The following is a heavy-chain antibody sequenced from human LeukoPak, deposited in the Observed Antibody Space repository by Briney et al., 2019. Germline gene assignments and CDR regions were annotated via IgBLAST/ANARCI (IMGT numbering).Heavy chain of an antibody. V-gene: IGHV3-30*18. CDR3: AKLGGVNYYDSSGPTNHDAFDI. Sequence: GGSLRLSCAASGFTFSSYGMHWVRQAPGKGLEWVAVISYDGSNKYYADSVKGRFTISRDNSKNTLYLQMNSLRAEDTAVYYCAKLGGVNYYDSSGPTNHDAFDIWGQGTMVTVSS. CDR1: GFTFSSYG. CDR2: ISYDGSNK. D-gene: IGHD3-22*01. J-gene: IGHJ3*02.